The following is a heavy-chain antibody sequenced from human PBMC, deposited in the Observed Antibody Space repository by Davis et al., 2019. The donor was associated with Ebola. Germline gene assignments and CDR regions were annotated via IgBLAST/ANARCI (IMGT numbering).Heavy chain of an antibody. D-gene: IGHD3-3*01. CDR3: AKEGTIFGVVGGMDV. CDR1: GFTFSDYY. V-gene: IGHV3-11*01. CDR2: ISSSGRTI. J-gene: IGHJ6*02. Sequence: GGSLRLSCAASGFTFSDYYMSWIRQAPGKGLEWVSYISSSGRTIYYADSVKGRFTISRDNAKNSLYLQMNSLRAEDTALYYCAKEGTIFGVVGGMDVWGQGTTVTVSS.